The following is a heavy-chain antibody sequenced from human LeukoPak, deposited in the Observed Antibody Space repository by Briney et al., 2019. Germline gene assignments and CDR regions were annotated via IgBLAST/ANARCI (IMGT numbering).Heavy chain of an antibody. CDR2: ISSSGSTI. Sequence: PGGSLRLSCAASGFTFSSYEMNWVRQAPGKGLEWVSYISSSGSTIYYADSVKGRFTISRDNAKNSLYLQMNSLRAEDTAVYYCARFQWLVRRYYYYYMDVWGKGTTVTISS. V-gene: IGHV3-48*03. D-gene: IGHD6-19*01. CDR1: GFTFSSYE. J-gene: IGHJ6*03. CDR3: ARFQWLVRRYYYYYMDV.